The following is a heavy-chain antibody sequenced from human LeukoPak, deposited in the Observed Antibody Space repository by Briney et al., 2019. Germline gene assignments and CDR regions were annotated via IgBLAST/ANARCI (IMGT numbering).Heavy chain of an antibody. CDR1: GFTFSHYS. D-gene: IGHD2-15*01. CDR3: ARVPSDIVVVVAATPDY. V-gene: IGHV3-21*01. Sequence: GGSLRLSCAASGFTFSHYSMNWVRQAPGKGLEWVSSISSRSTYIYYADSVKGRFTISRDNAKNSLTLQMNSLRAEDTAVYYCARVPSDIVVVVAATPDYWGQGTLVTVSS. J-gene: IGHJ4*02. CDR2: ISSRSTYI.